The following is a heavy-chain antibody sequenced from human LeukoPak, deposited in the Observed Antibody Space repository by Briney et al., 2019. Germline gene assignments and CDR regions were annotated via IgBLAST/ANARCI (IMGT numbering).Heavy chain of an antibody. V-gene: IGHV4-59*01. CDR1: GGSISSYY. J-gene: IGHJ4*02. CDR2: IYYSGST. D-gene: IGHD3-22*01. Sequence: KPSETLSLTCTVSGGSISSYYWSWIRQPPGKGLEWIGYIYYSGSTNYNPSLKSRVTISVDTSKNQFSLKLSSVTAADTAVYYCARDLDYDEIDYWGQGTLVTVSS. CDR3: ARDLDYDEIDY.